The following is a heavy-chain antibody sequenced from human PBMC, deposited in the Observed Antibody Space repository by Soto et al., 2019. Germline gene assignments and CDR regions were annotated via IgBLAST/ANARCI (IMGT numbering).Heavy chain of an antibody. D-gene: IGHD3-22*01. Sequence: SETLSLTCTVSGGSVSSNSYSWGWIRQSPGKGLEWIGIIYSTENTYYNPSLKSRVTISVDTSKNQFSLKLTSVTAADAALYYCARDFFDSSDYTTNWFDLWGQGTLVTVSS. CDR1: GGSVSSNSYS. J-gene: IGHJ5*02. V-gene: IGHV4-39*01. CDR3: ARDFFDSSDYTTNWFDL. CDR2: IYSTENT.